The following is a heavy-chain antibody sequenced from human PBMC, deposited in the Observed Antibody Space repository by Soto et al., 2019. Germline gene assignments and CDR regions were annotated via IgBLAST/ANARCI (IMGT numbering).Heavy chain of an antibody. CDR2: IYWDGDK. CDR3: AHKGGRGAGMDV. Sequence: QITLKESGPTLVKPTQTLTVTCTFSGFSLSTSGVGVAWIRQPPGKALEWLALIYWDGDKRYSPFLKSRLIITKXXSENQVVLTLTNMDPVDTATYYCAHKGGRGAGMDVWGQGTTVTVSS. V-gene: IGHV2-5*02. CDR1: GFSLSTSGVG. D-gene: IGHD2-15*01. J-gene: IGHJ6*02.